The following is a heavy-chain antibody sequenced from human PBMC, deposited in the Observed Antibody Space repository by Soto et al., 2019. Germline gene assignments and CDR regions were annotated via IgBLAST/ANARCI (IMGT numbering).Heavy chain of an antibody. CDR1: GGSISSGGYY. CDR3: AALELGDGRHWFDP. CDR2: IYYSGST. Sequence: TLSLTCTVSGGSISSGGYYWSWIRQHPGKGLEWIGYIYYSGSTYYNPSLKSRVTISVDTSKNQFSLKLSSVTAADTAVYYCAALELGDGRHWFDPWGQGTLVTVSS. V-gene: IGHV4-31*03. D-gene: IGHD1-7*01. J-gene: IGHJ5*02.